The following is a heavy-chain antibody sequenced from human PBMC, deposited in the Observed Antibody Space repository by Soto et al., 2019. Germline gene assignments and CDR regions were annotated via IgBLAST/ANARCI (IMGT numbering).Heavy chain of an antibody. Sequence: ASVKVSCKASGGTFSSYAISWVRQAPGQGLEWMGGIIPIFGTANYAQKFQGRVTITADESTSTAYMELSSLRSEDTAVYYCARDEGTYSSPYYFDYWGQGTLVTVSS. V-gene: IGHV1-69*13. J-gene: IGHJ4*02. CDR3: ARDEGTYSSPYYFDY. CDR2: IIPIFGTA. D-gene: IGHD6-13*01. CDR1: GGTFSSYA.